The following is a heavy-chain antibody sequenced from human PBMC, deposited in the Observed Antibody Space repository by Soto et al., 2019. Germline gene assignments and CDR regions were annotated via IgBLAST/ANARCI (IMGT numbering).Heavy chain of an antibody. CDR3: ARIGQIAGLGH. J-gene: IGHJ4*02. D-gene: IGHD3-22*01. V-gene: IGHV3-74*01. CDR1: GFTFSSCW. CDR2: INRDGSSA. Sequence: EVQLVESGGGLVQPGGSQRLSCAASGFTFSSCWMHWVRQAPGKGLVWVSRINRDGSSASYVDSVKGRFTVSRDNAKNTLYLQMNSLRAEDTAVYYCARIGQIAGLGHWGQGALVTVSS.